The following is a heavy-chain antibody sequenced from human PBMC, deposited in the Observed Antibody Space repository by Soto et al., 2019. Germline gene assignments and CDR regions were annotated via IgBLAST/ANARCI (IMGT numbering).Heavy chain of an antibody. CDR3: ARSGNDYGSYIDY. CDR2: INHRGNS. D-gene: IGHD4-17*01. J-gene: IGHJ4*02. V-gene: IGHV4-38-2*01. Sequence: SETLSLTCDVSGYSISSGYYWAWVRQPPGKGMEWIGSINHRGNSYYNPSLKSRVTISVDTSKNQGSLKVSSVTAADTAVYYCARSGNDYGSYIDYWGQGTLVTVSS. CDR1: GYSISSGYY.